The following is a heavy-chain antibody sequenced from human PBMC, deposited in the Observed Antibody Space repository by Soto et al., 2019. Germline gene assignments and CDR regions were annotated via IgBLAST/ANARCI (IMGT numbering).Heavy chain of an antibody. J-gene: IGHJ5*02. D-gene: IGHD2-21*02. CDR1: GFTFSNYA. CDR3: ATCIGGDCYSDH. CDR2: ISGGTT. Sequence: GGSLRLSCSASGFTFSNYATSWVRQAPGKGLEWVSAISGGTTYYADSVKGRFTISRDNSKNTLFLQMTSLRVEDTAVYYCATCIGGDCYSDHWGRGALVTVSS. V-gene: IGHV3-23*01.